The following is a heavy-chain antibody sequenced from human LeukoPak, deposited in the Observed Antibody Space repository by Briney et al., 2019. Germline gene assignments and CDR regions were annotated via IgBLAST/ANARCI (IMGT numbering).Heavy chain of an antibody. J-gene: IGHJ4*02. CDR3: ARGPRDCSSTSCPDY. CDR2: INPNSGGT. V-gene: IGHV1-2*02. D-gene: IGHD2-2*01. Sequence: ASVKVSCKASGYTFTGYYMHWVRQAPGQGLEWMGWINPNSGGTNYAQKFQGRVTMTRDTSISTAYMELSRLRSDDTAVYYCARGPRDCSSTSCPDYWGQGTLVTVSS. CDR1: GYTFTGYY.